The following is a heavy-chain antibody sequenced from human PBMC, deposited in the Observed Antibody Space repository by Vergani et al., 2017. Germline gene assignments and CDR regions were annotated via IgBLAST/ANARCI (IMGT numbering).Heavy chain of an antibody. CDR3: PTIPWPYYYMDV. Sequence: EVQLVESGGGLVKPGGSLRLSCAASGLSFTNDWMTWVRQAPGKGLEWIGRIKRERDGGTTDYTAPVKGRFTIFRDDSKNMLYLEMTSLKIEDTAVYYCPTIPWPYYYMDVWGKGTTVPVSS. V-gene: IGHV3-15*01. CDR1: GLSFTNDW. CDR2: IKRERDGGTT. J-gene: IGHJ6*03. D-gene: IGHD2-2*02.